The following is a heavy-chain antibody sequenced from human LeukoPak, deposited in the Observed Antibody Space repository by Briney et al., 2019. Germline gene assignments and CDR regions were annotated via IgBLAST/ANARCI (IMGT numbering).Heavy chain of an antibody. CDR1: GFTFSSYS. D-gene: IGHD6-13*01. J-gene: IGHJ4*02. CDR3: ARGGSSWFSY. Sequence: GGSLRLSCAASGFTFSSYSMTWVRQAPGKGLEWISYIHDGGSPIYYADSVKGRFTVSRDNAENSLSLQMNSLRAEDTAVYYCARGGSSWFSYWGQGTLVTVSS. V-gene: IGHV3-48*01. CDR2: IHDGGSPI.